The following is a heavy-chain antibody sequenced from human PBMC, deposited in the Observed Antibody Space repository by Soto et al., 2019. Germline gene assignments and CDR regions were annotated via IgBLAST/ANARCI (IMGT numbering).Heavy chain of an antibody. CDR2: ISSSSSYI. CDR1: GFTFSSYS. Sequence: PGGSLRLSCAASGFTFSSYSMNWVRQAPGKGLEWVSSISSSSSYIYYADSVKGRFTISRDNAKNSLYLQMNSLRAEDTAVYYCARDLKDSPGGFWSGYSNWYFDLWGRGTLVTVSS. D-gene: IGHD3-3*01. V-gene: IGHV3-21*01. J-gene: IGHJ2*01. CDR3: ARDLKDSPGGFWSGYSNWYFDL.